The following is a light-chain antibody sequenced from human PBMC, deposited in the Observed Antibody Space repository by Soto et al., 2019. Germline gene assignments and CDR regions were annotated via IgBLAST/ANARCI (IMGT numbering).Light chain of an antibody. Sequence: ENVLTQSPGTLSLSPGERATLSCRASQSVSSNYLAWYQQKPGQAPRLLIYGASSRATGIPDRFSASGSGPDFTLTISRLEPEDFAVYFCQQYGSSPLTFGGGTKVDIK. CDR2: GAS. V-gene: IGKV3-20*01. J-gene: IGKJ4*01. CDR3: QQYGSSPLT. CDR1: QSVSSNY.